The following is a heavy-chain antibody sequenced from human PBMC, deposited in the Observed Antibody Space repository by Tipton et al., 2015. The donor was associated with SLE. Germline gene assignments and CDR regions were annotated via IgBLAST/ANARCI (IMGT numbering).Heavy chain of an antibody. D-gene: IGHD2-2*02. V-gene: IGHV4-34*01. Sequence: TLSLTCAVYGGSFSGYYWTWIRQSPSGLEWIGEINHGGNSNSNPSLKSRVTISVDTSNNQFSLKLTSVTAADTAVYYCARGLLDQYWGQGTPVTVSS. J-gene: IGHJ1*01. CDR1: GGSFSGYY. CDR2: INHGGNS. CDR3: ARGLLDQY.